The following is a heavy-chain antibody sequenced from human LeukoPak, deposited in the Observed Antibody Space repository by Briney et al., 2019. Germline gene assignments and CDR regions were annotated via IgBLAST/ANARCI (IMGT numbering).Heavy chain of an antibody. CDR1: GFTFSSYS. D-gene: IGHD6-19*01. CDR2: ISSSSSYI. Sequence: PGGSLRLSCAASGFTFSSYSMNWVRQAPGKGLEWVSSISSSSSYIYYADSVKGRFTISRHNSKNTLYLQMNSLRAEDTAVYYCAKEPSSGWYRDAFDIWGQGTMVTVSS. J-gene: IGHJ3*02. CDR3: AKEPSSGWYRDAFDI. V-gene: IGHV3-21*04.